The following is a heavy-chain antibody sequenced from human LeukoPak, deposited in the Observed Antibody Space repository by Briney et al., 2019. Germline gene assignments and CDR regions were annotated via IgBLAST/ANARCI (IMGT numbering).Heavy chain of an antibody. CDR3: ARSVVAAKEFDY. CDR2: IYYSGST. V-gene: IGHV4-59*08. Sequence: PSETLSLTCTVSGGSISSYYWSWIRQPPGKGLEWIGYIYYSGSTNYNPSLKSRVTISVDTSKNQFSLKLSSVTAADTAVYYCARSVVAAKEFDYWGQGTLVTVSS. J-gene: IGHJ4*02. CDR1: GGSISSYY. D-gene: IGHD2-15*01.